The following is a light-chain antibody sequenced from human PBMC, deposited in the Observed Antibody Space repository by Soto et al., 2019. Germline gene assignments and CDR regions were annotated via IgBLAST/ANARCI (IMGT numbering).Light chain of an antibody. V-gene: IGKV1-5*01. Sequence: DIQMTQSPSSLSASVGDRVTITCQASQNINNYLNWYQQKPGKAPKLLIYDASSLESGVPSRFSGSGSGTEFTLTISSLQPDDFATYYCQQYNSLWTFGQGTKVDI. J-gene: IGKJ1*01. CDR1: QNINNY. CDR3: QQYNSLWT. CDR2: DAS.